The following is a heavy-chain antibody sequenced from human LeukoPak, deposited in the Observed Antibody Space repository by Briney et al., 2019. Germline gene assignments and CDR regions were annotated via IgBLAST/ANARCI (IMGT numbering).Heavy chain of an antibody. Sequence: GASVKVSCKASGYTFTSYGISWVRQAPGQGLEWMGWISGYNGNTNYAQKFQGRVIMTTDTSTSTAYMELRSLRSDDTAVYYCARELVSAGLIGYWGQGTLVTVSS. J-gene: IGHJ4*02. CDR2: ISGYNGNT. V-gene: IGHV1-18*01. CDR3: ARELVSAGLIGY. D-gene: IGHD3-10*02. CDR1: GYTFTSYG.